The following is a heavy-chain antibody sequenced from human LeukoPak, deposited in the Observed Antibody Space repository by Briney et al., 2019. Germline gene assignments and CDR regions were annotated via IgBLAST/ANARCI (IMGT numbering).Heavy chain of an antibody. CDR1: GFTFSDYY. CDR2: ISSSGNTI. D-gene: IGHD6-19*01. CDR3: ARDLAVAGTWDY. V-gene: IGHV3-11*01. Sequence: KSGGSLRLSCAASGFTFSDYYMSWIRQAPGKGLEWVSYISSSGNTIYYADSVKGRFTISRDNAKNSLYLQMNSLRAEDTAVYYCARDLAVAGTWDYWSQGTLVTVSS. J-gene: IGHJ4*02.